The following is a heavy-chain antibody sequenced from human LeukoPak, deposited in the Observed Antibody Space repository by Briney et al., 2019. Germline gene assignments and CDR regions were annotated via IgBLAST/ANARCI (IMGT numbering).Heavy chain of an antibody. CDR1: GDTFSSYA. D-gene: IGHD2-21*02. V-gene: IGHV1-69*05. Sequence: SVKVSCKASGDTFSSYAISWVRQAPGQGLEWMGGIIPIFGTANYAQKFQGRVTITTDESTSTAYMELSSLRSEDTAVYYCARDRDATPDDVRDYWGQGSLVTVSS. CDR2: IIPIFGTA. J-gene: IGHJ4*02. CDR3: ARDRDATPDDVRDY.